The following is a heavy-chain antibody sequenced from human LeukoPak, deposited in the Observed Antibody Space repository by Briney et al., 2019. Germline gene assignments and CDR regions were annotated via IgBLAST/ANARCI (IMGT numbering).Heavy chain of an antibody. J-gene: IGHJ3*02. CDR2: ISGSGGST. V-gene: IGHV3-23*01. CDR1: GFTFSSYA. CDR3: AKVGYYGSGSEAFDI. Sequence: GGSLRLSCAASGFTFSSYAMSWVRQAPGKGLEWVSAISGSGGSTYYADSVKGRFTIPRDNSKNTLYLQMNSLRAEDTAVYYCAKVGYYGSGSEAFDIWGQGTMVTVSS. D-gene: IGHD3-10*01.